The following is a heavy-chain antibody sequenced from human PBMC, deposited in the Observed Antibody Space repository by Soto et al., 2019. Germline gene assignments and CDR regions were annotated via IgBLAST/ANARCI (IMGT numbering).Heavy chain of an antibody. J-gene: IGHJ4*02. D-gene: IGHD3-9*01. CDR3: ARGGYFDWLFHIDY. CDR2: IYYSGST. CDR1: GGSISSYY. V-gene: IGHV4-59*01. Sequence: TLSLTCTVSGGSISSYYWSWIRQPPGKGLEWIGYIYYSGSTNYNPSLKSRVTISVDTSKNQFSLKLSSVTAADTAVYYCARGGYFDWLFHIDYWGQGTLVTVSS.